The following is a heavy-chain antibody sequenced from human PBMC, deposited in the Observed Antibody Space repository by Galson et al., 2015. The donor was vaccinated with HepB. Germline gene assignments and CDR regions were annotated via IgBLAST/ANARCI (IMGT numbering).Heavy chain of an antibody. J-gene: IGHJ6*02. CDR2: IRSKANSYAT. CDR3: TTLSDIVVVVAATYYYYGMDV. D-gene: IGHD2-15*01. V-gene: IGHV3-73*01. CDR1: GFTFSGSA. Sequence: SLRLSCAASGFTFSGSAMHWVRQASGKGLEWVGRIRSKANSYATAYAASVKGRFTISRDDSKNTAYLQMNSLKTEDTAVYYCTTLSDIVVVVAATYYYYGMDVWGQGTTVTVSS.